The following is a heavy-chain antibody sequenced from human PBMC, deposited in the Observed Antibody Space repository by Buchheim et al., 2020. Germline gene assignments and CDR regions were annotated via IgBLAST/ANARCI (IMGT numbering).Heavy chain of an antibody. V-gene: IGHV3-48*04. Sequence: VQLVESGGGVVQPGRSLRLSCAASGFTFSDYGMNWVRQAPGKGLEWVSYISSSSSTIYYADSVKGRFTISRDNAKNYLYLQMNSLRAEDTAVYYCARDLGENGYYCYGMDVWGQGTT. CDR2: ISSSSSTI. D-gene: IGHD3-10*01. J-gene: IGHJ6*02. CDR3: ARDLGENGYYCYGMDV. CDR1: GFTFSDYG.